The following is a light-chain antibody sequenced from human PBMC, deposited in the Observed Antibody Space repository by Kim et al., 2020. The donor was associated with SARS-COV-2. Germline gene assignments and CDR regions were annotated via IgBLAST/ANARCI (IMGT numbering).Light chain of an antibody. CDR2: WAS. CDR1: QSVLYSSNNKNY. V-gene: IGKV4-1*01. CDR3: QQYYSTPYT. Sequence: DIVMPPSPYSLSVSLGERATINCKSSQSVLYSSNNKNYLAWYQQKPGQPPKLLIYWASTRESGVPDRFSGSGSGTDFTLTISSLQAEDVAVYYCQQYYSTPYTFGQGTTLEI. J-gene: IGKJ2*01.